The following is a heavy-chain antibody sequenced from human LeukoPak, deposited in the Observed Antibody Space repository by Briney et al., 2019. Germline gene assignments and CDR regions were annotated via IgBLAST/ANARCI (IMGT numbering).Heavy chain of an antibody. CDR2: IWYDGSNK. V-gene: IGHV3-33*08. D-gene: IGHD6-6*01. CDR3: ARDKYSSSSYYFDY. CDR1: GFTFSSYG. Sequence: GVSLRLSCVAYGFTFSSYGMHWVRQAPGKGLEWVAVIWYDGSNKYCADSVKGRFTISRDNSKNTLYLQMNSLRAEDTAVYYCARDKYSSSSYYFDYWGQGTLVTVSS. J-gene: IGHJ4*02.